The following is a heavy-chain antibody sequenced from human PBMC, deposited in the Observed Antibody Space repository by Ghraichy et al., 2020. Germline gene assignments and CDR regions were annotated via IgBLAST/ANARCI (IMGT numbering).Heavy chain of an antibody. Sequence: ASVKVSCKASGYTLTSYAMHWVRQAPGQRLEWMGWINGFNGNTKYSQNFQGRVTITRDTSASTIFMELSSLRSEDTAVYYCAGELGGLTLMGMDGWGQGTTVSVSS. CDR1: GYTLTSYA. J-gene: IGHJ6*02. D-gene: IGHD2-8*01. CDR2: INGFNGNT. V-gene: IGHV1-3*01. CDR3: AGELGGLTLMGMDG.